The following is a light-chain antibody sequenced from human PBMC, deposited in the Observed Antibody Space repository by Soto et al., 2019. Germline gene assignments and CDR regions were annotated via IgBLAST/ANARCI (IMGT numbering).Light chain of an antibody. J-gene: IGKJ3*01. Sequence: EIVLTQSPGTLSLSPGERATLSCRASQSVSSNYLAWYQQKPGQAPRLLIYGASSRATGIPDRFSGSGSGTDLTLTISRLEPEDFAVYYCQQYGSSPEVTFGPGTKVDIK. V-gene: IGKV3-20*01. CDR2: GAS. CDR1: QSVSSNY. CDR3: QQYGSSPEVT.